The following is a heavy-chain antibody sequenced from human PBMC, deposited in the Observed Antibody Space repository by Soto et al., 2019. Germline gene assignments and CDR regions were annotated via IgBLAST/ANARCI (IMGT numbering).Heavy chain of an antibody. J-gene: IGHJ4*02. Sequence: SETLSLTCTVSGGSISSGGYYWSWIRQHPGKGLEWIGYIYYSGSTYYNPSLKSRVTISVDTSKNQFSLKLSSVTAADTAVYYCARFGHSTNIGIDYWGQGTLVTVSS. CDR3: ARFGHSTNIGIDY. CDR2: IYYSGST. CDR1: GGSISSGGYY. D-gene: IGHD2-15*01. V-gene: IGHV4-31*03.